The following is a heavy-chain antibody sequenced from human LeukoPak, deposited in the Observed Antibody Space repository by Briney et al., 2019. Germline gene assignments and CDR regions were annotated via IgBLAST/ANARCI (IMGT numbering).Heavy chain of an antibody. CDR2: IRYDGSNK. CDR1: GFTFSSYG. Sequence: GGSLRLSCAASGFTFSSYGMHRVRQAPGKGLEWVAFIRYDGSNKYYADSVKGRFTISRDNSKNTLYLQMNSLRAEDTAVYYCAKVPRVDYYDSSGYIDYWGQGTLVTVSS. D-gene: IGHD3-22*01. CDR3: AKVPRVDYYDSSGYIDY. V-gene: IGHV3-30*02. J-gene: IGHJ4*02.